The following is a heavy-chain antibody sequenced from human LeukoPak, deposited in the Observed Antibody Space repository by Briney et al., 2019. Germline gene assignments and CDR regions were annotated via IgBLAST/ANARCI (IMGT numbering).Heavy chain of an antibody. CDR3: ASLGYYDSSGYRY. V-gene: IGHV4-34*01. J-gene: IGHJ4*02. CDR1: GGSFSGYY. Sequence: SETLSLTCAVYGGSFSGYYWSWIRQPPGKGLEWIGEINHSGSTNYNPSLKSRVTISVDTSKNQFSLKLSSVTAADTAVYYCASLGYYDSSGYRYWGQGTPVTVSS. D-gene: IGHD3-22*01. CDR2: INHSGST.